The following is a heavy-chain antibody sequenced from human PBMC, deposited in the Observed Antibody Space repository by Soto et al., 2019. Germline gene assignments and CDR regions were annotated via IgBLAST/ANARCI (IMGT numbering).Heavy chain of an antibody. Sequence: GGSLRLSCAASGFTVSSNYMSWVRQAPGKGLEWVSVIYSGGSTYYADSVKGRFTISRDNSKNTLYLQMNSLRAEDTAVYYCARAYCSGGSCYSFAFDIWGQGTMVTVSS. D-gene: IGHD2-15*01. CDR2: IYSGGST. J-gene: IGHJ3*02. V-gene: IGHV3-66*01. CDR3: ARAYCSGGSCYSFAFDI. CDR1: GFTVSSNY.